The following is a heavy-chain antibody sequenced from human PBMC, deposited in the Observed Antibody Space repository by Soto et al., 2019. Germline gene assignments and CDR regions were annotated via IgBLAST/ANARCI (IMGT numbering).Heavy chain of an antibody. V-gene: IGHV3-15*01. CDR2: IKSKTDGGTT. Sequence: GGSLRLSCAASGFTFSNAWMSWVRQAPGKGLEWVGRIKSKTDGGTTDYAAPVKGRFTISRDDSKNTLYLQMNSLKTEDTAVYYCTTDYTVGVARAAYYYYAMDVWGQGTTVTVSS. J-gene: IGHJ6*02. CDR1: GFTFSNAW. D-gene: IGHD2-15*01. CDR3: TTDYTVGVARAAYYYYAMDV.